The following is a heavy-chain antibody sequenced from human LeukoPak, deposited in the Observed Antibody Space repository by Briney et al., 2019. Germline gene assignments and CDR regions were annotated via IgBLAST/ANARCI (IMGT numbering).Heavy chain of an antibody. V-gene: IGHV1-18*01. CDR3: ARDRSRDGSGYYFDWFDP. Sequence: ASVKVSCKASGYTFTSYGISWVRQAPGQGLEWMGWISAYNGNTNYAQKLQGRVTMTTDTSTSTAYMELRSLRSDDTAVYYCARDRSRDGSGYYFDWFDPWGQGTLVTVSS. CDR1: GYTFTSYG. D-gene: IGHD3-22*01. CDR2: ISAYNGNT. J-gene: IGHJ5*02.